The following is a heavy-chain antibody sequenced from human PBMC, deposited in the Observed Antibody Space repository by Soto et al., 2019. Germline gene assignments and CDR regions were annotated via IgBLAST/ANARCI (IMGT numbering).Heavy chain of an antibody. V-gene: IGHV3-23*01. Sequence: EVTLLESGGALVQPGGSLRLSCAASGFSFSNYALSWVRQAPGKGLEWVSTFSAGGRAYYADSVKGRFTIARDSSQNTVHLQISSLRPEATAVYYCAKESMPEHYGDTLFDYWGQGTRVTVSS. CDR2: FSAGGRA. CDR3: AKESMPEHYGDTLFDY. J-gene: IGHJ4*02. CDR1: GFSFSNYA. D-gene: IGHD4-17*01.